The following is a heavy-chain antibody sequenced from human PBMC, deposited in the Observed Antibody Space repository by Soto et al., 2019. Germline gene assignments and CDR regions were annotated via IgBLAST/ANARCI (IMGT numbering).Heavy chain of an antibody. D-gene: IGHD1-1*01. V-gene: IGHV1-2*02. J-gene: IGHJ4*02. CDR3: AREPATAKPEGVDF. CDR1: GYTFSDYY. CDR2: INPNSGGT. Sequence: QVQLVQSGAEVRKPGASVKVSCKASGYTFSDYYIHWVRQAPGQGLEWMGWINPNSGGTKYAPKLQFGVTMTRDTSITTAYMELSRLRSGDTAVYYCAREPATAKPEGVDFWGQGTLVTVSS.